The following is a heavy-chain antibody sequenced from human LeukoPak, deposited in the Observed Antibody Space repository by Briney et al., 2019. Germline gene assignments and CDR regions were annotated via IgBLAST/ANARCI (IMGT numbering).Heavy chain of an antibody. Sequence: GASVKVSCKASGYTFTNYGITWVRQAPGQGLELMGWISGYNGNTKYAQNLQGRVTMTTETSTSTAYVELRNLRSDDTAVYYCARGGDGYHRSKGDYWGQGTLVTVSS. CDR1: GYTFTNYG. CDR3: ARGGDGYHRSKGDY. V-gene: IGHV1-18*01. J-gene: IGHJ4*02. CDR2: ISGYNGNT. D-gene: IGHD5-24*01.